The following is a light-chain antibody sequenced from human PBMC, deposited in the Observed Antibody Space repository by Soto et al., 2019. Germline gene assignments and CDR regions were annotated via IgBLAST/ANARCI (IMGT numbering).Light chain of an antibody. J-gene: IGKJ2*01. Sequence: EIVMTQSPATLSVSPGERATLSCRASQSVSSNLAWYQQKPVQAPRLLIYGASTRPTGIPARIIGSGSGTEFTLTISSLQSKDDSVYYCQKYNNWPYTFGQGTNLEIK. V-gene: IGKV3-15*01. CDR3: QKYNNWPYT. CDR1: QSVSSN. CDR2: GAS.